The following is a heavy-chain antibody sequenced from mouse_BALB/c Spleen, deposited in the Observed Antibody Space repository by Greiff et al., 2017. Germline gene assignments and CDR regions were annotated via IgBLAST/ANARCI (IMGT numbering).Heavy chain of an antibody. CDR2: IWGDGST. Sequence: VQLQQSGPGLVAPSQSLSITCTVSGFSLTGYGVNWVRQPPGKGLEWLGMIWGDGSTDYNSALKSRLSISKDNSKSQVFLKMNSLQTDDTARYYCARDGGDYDDVPYYYAMDYWGQGTSVTVSS. V-gene: IGHV2-6-7*01. CDR1: GFSLTGYG. J-gene: IGHJ4*01. D-gene: IGHD2-4*01. CDR3: ARDGGDYDDVPYYYAMDY.